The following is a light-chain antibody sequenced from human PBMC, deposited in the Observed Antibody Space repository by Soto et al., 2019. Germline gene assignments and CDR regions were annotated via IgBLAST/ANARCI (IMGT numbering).Light chain of an antibody. CDR1: QSISSW. CDR2: DAS. J-gene: IGKJ1*01. CDR3: QHYDSYPWT. V-gene: IGKV1-5*01. Sequence: DIQMAQSPSTLSASVGDRVTITCRASQSISSWLAWYRQKPGKAPKLLIYDASSLESGVPSRFSGSGSGTEFTLTISSLQPDDFATYYCQHYDSYPWTVGQGTKV.